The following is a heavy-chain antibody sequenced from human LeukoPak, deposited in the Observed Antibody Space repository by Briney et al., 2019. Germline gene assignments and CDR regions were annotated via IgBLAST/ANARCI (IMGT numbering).Heavy chain of an antibody. CDR3: VREIKIMGFRAFDY. V-gene: IGHV3-74*01. Sequence: GSLRLSCAGSGFAFSEYWMHWARQTPEKGLMWVSRINDGGTYTAYADSVKGRFAVSRDNAENTLYLQMDSLTVEDTGLYYCVREIKIMGFRAFDYWGQGTPVTVSS. D-gene: IGHD3-10*01. J-gene: IGHJ4*02. CDR1: GFAFSEYW. CDR2: INDGGTYT.